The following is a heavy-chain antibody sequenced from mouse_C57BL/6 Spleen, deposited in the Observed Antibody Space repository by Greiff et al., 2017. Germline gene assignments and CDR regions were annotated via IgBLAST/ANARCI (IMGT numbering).Heavy chain of an antibody. CDR1: GYTFTSYW. CDR3: ALYYDYDGRLYYYAMDY. Sequence: QVQLQQPGAELVRPGSSVKLSCKASGYTFTSYWMDWVKQRPGQGLEWIGNIYPSDSETHYNQKFKDKATLTVDKSSSTAYMQLSSLTSEDSALYYCALYYDYDGRLYYYAMDYWGQGTSVTVSS. J-gene: IGHJ4*01. V-gene: IGHV1-61*01. CDR2: IYPSDSET. D-gene: IGHD2-4*01.